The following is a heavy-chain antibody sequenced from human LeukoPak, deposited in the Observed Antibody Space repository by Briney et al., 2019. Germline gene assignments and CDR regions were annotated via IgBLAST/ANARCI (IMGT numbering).Heavy chain of an antibody. D-gene: IGHD4-11*01. Sequence: PSETLSLTCTVSGGSINSGSYYWSWIRQPAGKGLEWIGRIYTSGSTNYNPSLKSRVTISVDTSKNQFSLKLSSVTAADTAVYYCARTPPTVWGHYFDYWGQGTLVTVSS. V-gene: IGHV4-61*02. CDR2: IYTSGST. CDR1: GGSINSGSYY. CDR3: ARTPPTVWGHYFDY. J-gene: IGHJ4*02.